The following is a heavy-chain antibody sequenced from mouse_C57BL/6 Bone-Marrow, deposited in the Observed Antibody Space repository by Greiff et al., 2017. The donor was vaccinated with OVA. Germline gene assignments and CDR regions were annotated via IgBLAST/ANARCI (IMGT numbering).Heavy chain of an antibody. Sequence: EVHLVESGGGLVQPGESLKLSCESNEYEFPSHDMSWVRKTPEKRLELVAAINSDGGSTYYPDTMERRFIISRDNTKKTLYLQMSSLRSEDTALYYCARPPPTIVTTGFAYWGQGTLVTVSA. D-gene: IGHD2-5*01. CDR3: ARPPPTIVTTGFAY. J-gene: IGHJ3*01. CDR2: INSDGGST. V-gene: IGHV5-2*01. CDR1: EYEFPSHD.